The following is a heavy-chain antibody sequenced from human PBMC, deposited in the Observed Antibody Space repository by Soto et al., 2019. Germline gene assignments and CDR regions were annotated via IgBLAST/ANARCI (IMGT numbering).Heavy chain of an antibody. V-gene: IGHV4-59*01. CDR3: ARDLWGYCGTDCYPLDV. Sequence: LRWSVFDGTIVNFDCRWIRQNPGKGLEWIGYMYKTGSTVYNPSLKSRVTISVDTSKNQFYLKVNSVTAADTAVYYCARDLWGYCGTDCYPLDVWGQGTTVTVSS. J-gene: IGHJ6*02. CDR2: MYKTGST. CDR1: DGTIVNFD. D-gene: IGHD2-21*02.